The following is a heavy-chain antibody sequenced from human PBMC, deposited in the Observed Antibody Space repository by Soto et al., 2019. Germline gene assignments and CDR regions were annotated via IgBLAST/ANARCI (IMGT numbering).Heavy chain of an antibody. D-gene: IGHD2-15*01. CDR2: ISAYNGNT. Sequence: ASVKVSCKASGYTFTSYGISWVRQAPGQGHEWMGWISAYNGNTNYAQKLQGRVTMTTDTSTSTAYMELRSLRSDDTAVYYCARDLCSGGSCYPSAFDYWGQGTLVTVSS. V-gene: IGHV1-18*01. CDR3: ARDLCSGGSCYPSAFDY. J-gene: IGHJ4*02. CDR1: GYTFTSYG.